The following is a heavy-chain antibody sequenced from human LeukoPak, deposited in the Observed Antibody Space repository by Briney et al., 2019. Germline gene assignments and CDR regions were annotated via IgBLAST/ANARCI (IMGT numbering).Heavy chain of an antibody. Sequence: SETLFLTCAVYGGSFSGYYWSWIRQPPGKGLEWIGEINHSGRTNYNPSLKSRVTISVDTSKNQFSLKLSSVTAADTAVYYCAHGGGGNWFDPWGQGTLVTVSS. J-gene: IGHJ5*02. V-gene: IGHV4-34*01. CDR3: AHGGGGNWFDP. CDR2: INHSGRT. D-gene: IGHD2-15*01. CDR1: GGSFSGYY.